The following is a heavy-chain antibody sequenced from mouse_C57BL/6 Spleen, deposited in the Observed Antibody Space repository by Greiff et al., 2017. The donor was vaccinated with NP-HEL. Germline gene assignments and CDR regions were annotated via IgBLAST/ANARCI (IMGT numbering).Heavy chain of an antibody. CDR1: GYAFSSSW. CDR2: IYPGDGDT. CDR3: AREGDYVYFDY. J-gene: IGHJ2*01. D-gene: IGHD1-1*01. Sequence: VKLQESGPELVKPGASVKISCKASGYAFSSSWMNWVKQRPGKGLEWIGRIYPGDGDTNYNGKFKGKATLTADKSSSTAYMQLSSLTSEDSAVYFCAREGDYVYFDYWGQGTTPTVSS. V-gene: IGHV1-82*01.